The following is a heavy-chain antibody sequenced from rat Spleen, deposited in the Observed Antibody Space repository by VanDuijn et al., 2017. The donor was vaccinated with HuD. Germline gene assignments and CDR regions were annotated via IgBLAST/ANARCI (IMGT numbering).Heavy chain of an antibody. Sequence: EVQLVESGGDLVQPGRSLKLSCAASGFTFNNYAMHWIRQAPTKGLEWVASISPSGGSTSYRDSVKGRFTISRDNAKSTLYLQMDSLRSEDTATYYCATVGTRVSWFADCGQGTLVTVSS. V-gene: IGHV5-19*01. CDR1: GFTFNNYA. D-gene: IGHD1-4*01. J-gene: IGHJ3*01. CDR2: ISPSGGST. CDR3: ATVGTRVSWFAD.